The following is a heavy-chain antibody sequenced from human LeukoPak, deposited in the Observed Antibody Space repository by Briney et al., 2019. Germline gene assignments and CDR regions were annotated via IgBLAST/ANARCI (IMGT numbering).Heavy chain of an antibody. D-gene: IGHD3-3*01. Sequence: GGSLRLSCAASGFTFSSYAMSWVRQAPGKGLEWVSAISGSGGSTYYADSVKGRFTIFRDNSKNTLYLQMNSLRAEDTAVYYCAKVVGYDFWSGYRNWFDPWGQGTLVTVSS. V-gene: IGHV3-23*01. J-gene: IGHJ5*02. CDR3: AKVVGYDFWSGYRNWFDP. CDR1: GFTFSSYA. CDR2: ISGSGGST.